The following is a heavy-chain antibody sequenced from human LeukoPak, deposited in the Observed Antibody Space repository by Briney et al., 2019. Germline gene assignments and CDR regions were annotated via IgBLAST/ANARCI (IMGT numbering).Heavy chain of an antibody. J-gene: IGHJ4*02. D-gene: IGHD6-13*01. CDR2: INPNSGGT. Sequence: ASVKVSCKASGYTFTGYYMHWVGQAPGQGLEWMGWINPNSGGTNYAQKFQGRVTMTRDTSISTAYMELSRLRSDDTAVYYCARLYYDSSSWYRGDYWGQGTLVTVSS. CDR3: ARLYYDSSSWYRGDY. CDR1: GYTFTGYY. V-gene: IGHV1-2*02.